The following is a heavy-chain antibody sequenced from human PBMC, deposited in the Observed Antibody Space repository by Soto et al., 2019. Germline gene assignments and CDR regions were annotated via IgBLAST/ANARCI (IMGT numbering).Heavy chain of an antibody. Sequence: PGGSLRLSCAASGFTFSSYAMSWVRQAPGKGLEWVSAISGSGGSTYYADSVKGRFTISRDNSKNTLYLQMNSLRAEDTAVYYCAKPVHSYGYYYYGMDVWGQGTTVNVSS. J-gene: IGHJ6*02. CDR3: AKPVHSYGYYYYGMDV. CDR1: GFTFSSYA. V-gene: IGHV3-23*01. CDR2: ISGSGGST. D-gene: IGHD5-18*01.